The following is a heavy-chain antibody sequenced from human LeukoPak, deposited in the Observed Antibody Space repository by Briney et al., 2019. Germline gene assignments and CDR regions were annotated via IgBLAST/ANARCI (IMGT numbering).Heavy chain of an antibody. J-gene: IGHJ3*02. CDR1: GFTFSSYG. Sequence: GGSLRLSCAASGFTFSSYGMHWVRQVPGKGLEWVAFIRYDGSNKYYADSVKGRFTISRDNSKNTLYLQMNSLRAEDTAVYYCALGAGAGRLADAFDIWGQGTMVTVSS. D-gene: IGHD6-13*01. CDR2: IRYDGSNK. CDR3: ALGAGAGRLADAFDI. V-gene: IGHV3-30*02.